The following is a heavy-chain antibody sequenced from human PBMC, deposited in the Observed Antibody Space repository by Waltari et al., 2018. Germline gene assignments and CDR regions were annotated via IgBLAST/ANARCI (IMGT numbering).Heavy chain of an antibody. CDR2: ISGSGGST. CDR1: GFTFSSYA. Sequence: EVQLLESGGGLVQPGGSLRLSCAASGFTFSSYAMSWGRQAPGKGLEWVSAISGSGGSTYYADSVKGRFTISRDNSKNTLYLQMNSLRAEDTAVYYCAKDPFSSIAARLWFDPWGQGTLVTVSS. CDR3: AKDPFSSIAARLWFDP. J-gene: IGHJ5*02. V-gene: IGHV3-23*01. D-gene: IGHD6-6*01.